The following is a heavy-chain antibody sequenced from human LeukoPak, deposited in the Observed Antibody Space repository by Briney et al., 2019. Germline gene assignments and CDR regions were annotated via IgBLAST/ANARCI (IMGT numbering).Heavy chain of an antibody. CDR1: GFTFSTYA. Sequence: GGSLRLSCAASGFTFSTYAMSWVRQAPGKGLEWVSYISSSSSTIYYADSVKGRFTISRDNAKNSLYLQMNSLRAEDTAVYYCAREESSGWYNWFDPWGQGTLVTVSS. CDR2: ISSSSSTI. J-gene: IGHJ5*02. CDR3: AREESSGWYNWFDP. D-gene: IGHD6-19*01. V-gene: IGHV3-48*01.